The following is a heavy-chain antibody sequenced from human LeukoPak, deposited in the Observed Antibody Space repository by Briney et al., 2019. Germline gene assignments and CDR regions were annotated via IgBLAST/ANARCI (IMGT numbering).Heavy chain of an antibody. V-gene: IGHV4-31*03. Sequence: PSETLSLTCTVSGGSISSGGYYWTWIRQHPGKGLEWIGYIYYSGSTFYNPSLKSRVTMSVDTSKNQFSLSLRSVTAAGTAVYYCARSSQWELPIYWGQGTLVTVSS. D-gene: IGHD1-26*01. CDR2: IYYSGST. CDR3: ARSSQWELPIY. CDR1: GGSISSGGYY. J-gene: IGHJ4*02.